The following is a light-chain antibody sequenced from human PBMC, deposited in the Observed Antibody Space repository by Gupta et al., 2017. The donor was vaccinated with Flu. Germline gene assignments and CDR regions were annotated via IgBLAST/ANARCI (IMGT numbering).Light chain of an antibody. J-gene: IGKJ2*02. V-gene: IGKV1-39*01. Sequence: DIQMTQSPSSLSASVGDRVTITCRASQRISSYLNWYQQKPGKAPKLLIYAASSVQSGVPSRFSGSGSGTDFTLTISRLQPEDFATYYCQQRDSTPCIFGQGTKMDIK. CDR2: AAS. CDR1: QRISSY. CDR3: QQRDSTPCI.